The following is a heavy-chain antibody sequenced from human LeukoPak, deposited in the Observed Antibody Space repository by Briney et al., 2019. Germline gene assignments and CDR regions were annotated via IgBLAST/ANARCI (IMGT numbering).Heavy chain of an antibody. Sequence: PGGSLRLSCAVSGFTFSSYSMSWVRQAPGKGLEWVSVVSGGGGSTYYADSVKGRFTISRDNSKNTLYLQMNSLRAEDTAVYYCAKMNAKYYDSSGYYVDYWGQGTLVTVSS. D-gene: IGHD3-22*01. CDR3: AKMNAKYYDSSGYYVDY. CDR2: VSGGGGST. V-gene: IGHV3-23*01. J-gene: IGHJ4*02. CDR1: GFTFSSYS.